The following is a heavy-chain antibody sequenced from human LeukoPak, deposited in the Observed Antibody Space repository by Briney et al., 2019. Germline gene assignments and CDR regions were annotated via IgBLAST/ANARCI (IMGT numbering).Heavy chain of an antibody. J-gene: IGHJ4*02. V-gene: IGHV1-69*01. CDR1: GGTFSSYA. CDR2: IIPIFGTA. Sequence: GSSVKVSCKASGGTFSSYAISWVRQAPGQGLEWMGGIIPIFGTANYAQTFQGRVTITADESTSTAYMELSSLRSEDTAVYYCARGLRYSSGFDYWGQGTLVTVSS. CDR3: ARGLRYSSGFDY. D-gene: IGHD6-19*01.